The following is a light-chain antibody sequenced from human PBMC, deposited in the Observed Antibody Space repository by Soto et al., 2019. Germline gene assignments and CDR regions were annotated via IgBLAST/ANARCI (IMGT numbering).Light chain of an antibody. CDR3: LKSHALPRT. CDR1: QSIGSY. V-gene: IGKV1-39*01. J-gene: IGKJ1*01. CDR2: AAS. Sequence: DIQLTQSPSSLSASVGDRVTITCRASQSIGSYLSWYQQEPGKAPKLLIHAASNLQIGVPSRFSGSGSRTDITLIISVLQPEDSGDYYHLKSHALPRTFGQGTKVEI.